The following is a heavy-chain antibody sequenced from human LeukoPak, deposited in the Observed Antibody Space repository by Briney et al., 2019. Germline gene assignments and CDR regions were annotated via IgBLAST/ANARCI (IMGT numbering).Heavy chain of an antibody. CDR2: ISAYNGNT. V-gene: IGHV1-18*01. J-gene: IGHJ5*02. D-gene: IGHD3-22*01. Sequence: GASVKVSCKASGYTSTSYGISWVRQAPGQGLEWMGWISAYNGNTNYAQKLQGRVTMTTDTSTSTAYMELRSLRSDDTAVYYCAGHKYYYDSSGYYISAPFDPWGQGTLVTVSS. CDR3: AGHKYYYDSSGYYISAPFDP. CDR1: GYTSTSYG.